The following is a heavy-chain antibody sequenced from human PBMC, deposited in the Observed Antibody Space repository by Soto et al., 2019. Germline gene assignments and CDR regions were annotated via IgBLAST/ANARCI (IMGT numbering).Heavy chain of an antibody. CDR1: IRSIISCGYY. D-gene: IGHD3-10*02. J-gene: IGHJ5*02. CDR2: IYYSGST. CDR3: ARSVFT. V-gene: IGHV4-31*03. Sequence: SETLSLTCTVPIRSIISCGYYWIWIRQHPVKGLEWIGYIYYSGSTYYNPSLKSRVTISVDTPKNQFSLKLSSVTAADTAVYYCARSVFTWGQGTLVTVSS.